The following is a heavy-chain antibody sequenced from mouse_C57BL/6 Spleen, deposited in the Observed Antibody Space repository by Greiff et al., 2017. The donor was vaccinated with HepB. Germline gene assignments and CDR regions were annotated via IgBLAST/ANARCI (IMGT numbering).Heavy chain of an antibody. D-gene: IGHD1-1*01. CDR1: GYAFTNYL. CDR2: INPGSGGT. V-gene: IGHV1-54*01. CDR3: ARWDYGSSLYAMDY. J-gene: IGHJ4*01. Sequence: QVQLQQSGAELVRPGTSVKVSCKASGYAFTNYLIEWVKQRPGQGLEWIGVINPGSGGTNYNEKFKGKATLTADKSSSTAYMQLSSLTSEDSAVYFCARWDYGSSLYAMDYWGQGTSVTVSS.